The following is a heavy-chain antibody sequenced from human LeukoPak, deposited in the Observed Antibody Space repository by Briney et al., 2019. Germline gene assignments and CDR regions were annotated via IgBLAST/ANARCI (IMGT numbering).Heavy chain of an antibody. CDR3: AKDRRGDYYYYMDV. CDR1: GFTFSSYG. V-gene: IGHV3-30*02. CDR2: IRYDGSNK. D-gene: IGHD5-24*01. Sequence: VGSLRLSCAASGFTFSSYGMHWVRQAPGKGLEWVAFIRYDGSNKYYADSVKGRFTISRDNSKNTLYLQMNSLRAEDTAVYYCAKDRRGDYYYYMDVCGKGTTVTVSS. J-gene: IGHJ6*03.